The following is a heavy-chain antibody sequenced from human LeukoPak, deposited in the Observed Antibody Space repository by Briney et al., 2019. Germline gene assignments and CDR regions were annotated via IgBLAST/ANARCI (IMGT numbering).Heavy chain of an antibody. Sequence: TGGSLRLSCAASGFTFDDYAMHWVRQAPGKGLEWVSLISWDGGSTYYADSVKGRFTISRDNSKNSLYLQMNSLRAEDAALYYCAEDQQWLVTHGGIDYWGQGTLVTVSS. D-gene: IGHD6-19*01. CDR1: GFTFDDYA. CDR2: ISWDGGST. CDR3: AEDQQWLVTHGGIDY. V-gene: IGHV3-43D*03. J-gene: IGHJ4*02.